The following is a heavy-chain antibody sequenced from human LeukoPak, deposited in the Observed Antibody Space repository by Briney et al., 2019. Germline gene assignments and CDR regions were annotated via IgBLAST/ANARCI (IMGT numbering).Heavy chain of an antibody. CDR3: ARDNQEYSSSWYLDY. CDR1: GFTFSSYS. D-gene: IGHD6-13*01. V-gene: IGHV3-21*01. CDR2: ISSSSSYI. J-gene: IGHJ4*02. Sequence: GGSLRLSCAASGFTFSSYSMNWVRQAPGKGLEWVSSISSSSSYIYYADSVKGRFTISRDNAKNSLYLQMNSLRAEDTAVYYCARDNQEYSSSWYLDYWGQGTLVTVSS.